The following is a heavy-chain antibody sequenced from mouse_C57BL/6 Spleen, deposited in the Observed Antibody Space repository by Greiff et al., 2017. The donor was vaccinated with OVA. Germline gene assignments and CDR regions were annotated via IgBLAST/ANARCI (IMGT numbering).Heavy chain of an antibody. Sequence: QVQLQQPGAELVKPGASVKLSCKASGYTFTSYWMHWVKQRPGQGLEWIGMIHPNSGSTNYNEKFKSKATLTVDKSSSTAYMQLSSLTSEDSAVYYCARGGLLRRDYFDYWGQGTTLTVSS. CDR3: ARGGLLRRDYFDY. V-gene: IGHV1-64*01. D-gene: IGHD1-1*01. J-gene: IGHJ2*01. CDR2: IHPNSGST. CDR1: GYTFTSYW.